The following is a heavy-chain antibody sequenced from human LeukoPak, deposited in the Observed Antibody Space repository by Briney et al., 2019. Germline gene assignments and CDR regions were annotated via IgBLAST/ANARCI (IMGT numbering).Heavy chain of an antibody. CDR1: GGSFSGYY. D-gene: IGHD2-2*02. J-gene: IGHJ6*02. CDR2: INHSGST. V-gene: IGHV4-34*01. Sequence: PSETLSLTCAVYGGSFSGYYWSWIRQPPGKGLEWIGEINHSGSTNYNPSLKSRVTISVDTSKNQFSLKLSSVTAADTAVYYCARFYCSSTSCYTGGYGMDVWGQGTTVTVSS. CDR3: ARFYCSSTSCYTGGYGMDV.